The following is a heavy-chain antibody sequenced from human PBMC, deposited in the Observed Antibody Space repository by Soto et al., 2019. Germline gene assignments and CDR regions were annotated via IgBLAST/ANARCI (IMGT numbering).Heavy chain of an antibody. CDR3: AKRQLEWLYNPGRSTFDY. Sequence: PGGSLRLSCAASGFTFSSYAMSWVRQAPGKGLEWVSAISGSGGSTYYADSVKGRFTISRDNSKNTLYLQMNSLRAEDTAVYYCAKRQLEWLYNPGRSTFDYWGQGTLVTVSS. V-gene: IGHV3-23*01. CDR1: GFTFSSYA. CDR2: ISGSGGST. J-gene: IGHJ4*02. D-gene: IGHD3-3*01.